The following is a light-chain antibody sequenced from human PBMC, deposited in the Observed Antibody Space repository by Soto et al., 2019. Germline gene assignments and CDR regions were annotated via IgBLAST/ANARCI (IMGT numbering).Light chain of an antibody. CDR2: GAS. CDR3: HQYGGSPWT. J-gene: IGKJ1*01. CDR1: QSVSSD. V-gene: IGKV3-15*01. Sequence: EIVMTPSPATLSVSPVERATLSSRASQSVSSDLAWYHQKPGQAPRLLIYGASTRATGIPARFSGSGSGTEFTLTINRLEPEDFALYYCHQYGGSPWTFGQGTKVDIK.